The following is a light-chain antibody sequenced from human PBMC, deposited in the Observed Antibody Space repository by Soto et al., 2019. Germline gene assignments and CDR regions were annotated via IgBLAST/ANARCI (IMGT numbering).Light chain of an antibody. CDR2: AAS. J-gene: IGKJ3*01. CDR3: QQYYSYPLFT. V-gene: IGKV1-8*01. Sequence: AIRMTQSPSSFSASTGDRVTITCRASQGISSYLAWYQQKPGKAPKLLIYAASTLQSGVPSRFSGSGSGTDFTLTIICLQSEDFATYYFQQYYSYPLFTFGPGTKVDIK. CDR1: QGISSY.